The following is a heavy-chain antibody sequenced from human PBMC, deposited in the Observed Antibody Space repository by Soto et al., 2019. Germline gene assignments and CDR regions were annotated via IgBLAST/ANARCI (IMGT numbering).Heavy chain of an antibody. CDR3: ARVSGSYYYGMDV. V-gene: IGHV4-34*01. D-gene: IGHD3-10*01. CDR2: INHSGST. J-gene: IGHJ6*02. CDR1: GGSFSDYS. Sequence: SETLSLTCAVYGGSFSDYSWTWIRQPPGKGLEWIGEINHSGSTNYNPSLKRRVTISVDKSKNQFSLKLSSVTAADTAVYYCARVSGSYYYGMDVWGQGTTVTVSS.